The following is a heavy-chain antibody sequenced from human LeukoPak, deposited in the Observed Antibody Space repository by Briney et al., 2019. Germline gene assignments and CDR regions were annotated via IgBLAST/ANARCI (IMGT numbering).Heavy chain of an antibody. V-gene: IGHV3-30-3*01. Sequence: QPGRSLRLSCAASGFTFSSYAMHWVRQAPGKGLEWVAVISYDGSNKYYADSVKGRFTISRDNSKNTLYLQMNSLRAEDTAVYYCARARAIPLSLVPTDYWGQGTLVTVSS. J-gene: IGHJ4*02. CDR2: ISYDGSNK. D-gene: IGHD5-18*01. CDR3: ARARAIPLSLVPTDY. CDR1: GFTFSSYA.